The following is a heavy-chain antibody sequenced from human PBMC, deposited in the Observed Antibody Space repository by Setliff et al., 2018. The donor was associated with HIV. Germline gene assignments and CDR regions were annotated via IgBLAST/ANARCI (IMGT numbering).Heavy chain of an antibody. J-gene: IGHJ4*02. CDR1: GGSISNYY. Sequence: TSETLSLTCTVSGGSISNYYWSWIRQPPGKGLEWIGHIYSSGSTNYNPSLKSRVTISVDTSKNQISLELSSVTAADTAVYYCARRMSSGSYYDYWGQGTLVTVSS. CDR2: IYSSGST. D-gene: IGHD1-26*01. V-gene: IGHV4-59*08. CDR3: ARRMSSGSYYDY.